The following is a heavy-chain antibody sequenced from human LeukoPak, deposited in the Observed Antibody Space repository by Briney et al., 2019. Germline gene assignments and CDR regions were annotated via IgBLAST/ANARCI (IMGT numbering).Heavy chain of an antibody. Sequence: ASVKVSCKASGYTFTSYGISWVRQAPGQGLGWMGWISAYNGNTNYAQKLQGRVTMTTDTSTSTAYMELRSLRSDDTAVYYCARGGCSSTSCYLSGYYGMDVWGQGTTVTVSS. V-gene: IGHV1-18*01. D-gene: IGHD2-2*01. CDR1: GYTFTSYG. J-gene: IGHJ6*02. CDR2: ISAYNGNT. CDR3: ARGGCSSTSCYLSGYYGMDV.